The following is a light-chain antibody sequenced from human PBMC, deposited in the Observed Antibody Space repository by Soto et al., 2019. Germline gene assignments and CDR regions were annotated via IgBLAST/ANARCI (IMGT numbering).Light chain of an antibody. CDR1: SSDVGGYNY. J-gene: IGLJ2*01. Sequence: QSALTQPASVSGSPGQSITISCTGTSSDVGGYNYVSWYQQHPGNAPKLMIYEVRNRPSGVSNRFSGSKSGNTASLTISGLQDEDEADYYCSSYTSSTVVFGGGTKVTVL. CDR2: EVR. V-gene: IGLV2-14*01. CDR3: SSYTSSTVV.